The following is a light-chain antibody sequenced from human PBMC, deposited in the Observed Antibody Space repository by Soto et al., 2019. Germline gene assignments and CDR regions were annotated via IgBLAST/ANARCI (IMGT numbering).Light chain of an antibody. CDR1: QYISSW. J-gene: IGKJ1*01. V-gene: IGKV1-5*01. Sequence: DIQMTQSPSSLSASIGDRVTITFRASQYISSWLAWYQQKPGKAPKLLMFDTFSLESGVPSRFSGSRSGTEFTLTISSLQPDDFATYYCQQYNSYPWTLGQGTKVDI. CDR3: QQYNSYPWT. CDR2: DTF.